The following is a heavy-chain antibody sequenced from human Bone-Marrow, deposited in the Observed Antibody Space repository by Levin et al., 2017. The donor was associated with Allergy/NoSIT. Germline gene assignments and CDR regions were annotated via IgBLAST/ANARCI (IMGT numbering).Heavy chain of an antibody. J-gene: IGHJ3*02. CDR3: AKGGGYYYDNSGRPYDPFHI. Sequence: HSGGSLRLSCAASGFTFSTYAMNWVRQAPGKGLEWVSSISGTSEYIYYADSVKGRFTISRDNSNNTLYLQMNSLRAEDTAVYYCAKGGGYYYDNSGRPYDPFHIWGQGTVVTVSS. CDR2: ISGTSEYI. D-gene: IGHD3-22*01. CDR1: GFTFSTYA. V-gene: IGHV3-23*01.